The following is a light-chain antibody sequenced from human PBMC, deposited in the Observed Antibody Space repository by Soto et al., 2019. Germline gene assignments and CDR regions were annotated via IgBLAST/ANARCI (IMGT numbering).Light chain of an antibody. CDR1: QSISTE. CDR2: SAS. Sequence: EIGVTQSPATLSVSPEERATLSCRASQSISTELAWYQQKPGQPPRLLIYSASTRATGVPARFTGSGSGSEFTLTISGLQSEDFAVYYCQQGHNWPLTFGQGTRLEI. V-gene: IGKV3-15*01. CDR3: QQGHNWPLT. J-gene: IGKJ2*01.